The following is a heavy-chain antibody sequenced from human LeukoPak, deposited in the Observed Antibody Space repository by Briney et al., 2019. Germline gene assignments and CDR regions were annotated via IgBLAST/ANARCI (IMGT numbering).Heavy chain of an antibody. CDR3: ATCYDFWSGYFAY. Sequence: SETLSLTCAVYGGSFSGYYWSWIRQPPGKGLEWIGEINHSGSTNYNPSLKSRVTISVDTSKNQFSLKLSSVTAADTAVYYCATCYDFWSGYFAYWGQGTLVTVSS. D-gene: IGHD3-3*01. CDR2: INHSGST. V-gene: IGHV4-34*01. J-gene: IGHJ4*02. CDR1: GGSFSGYY.